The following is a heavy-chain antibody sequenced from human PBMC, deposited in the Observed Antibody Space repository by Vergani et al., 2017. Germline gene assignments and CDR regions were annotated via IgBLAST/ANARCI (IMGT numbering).Heavy chain of an antibody. CDR2: IYPGDSDT. D-gene: IGHD1-26*01. CDR1: GYSFTRYW. V-gene: IGHV5-51*01. Sequence: EVQLVQSGAEVKKPGESLKISCKGYGYSFTRYWIGWVRQMPGKGLEWMGIIYPGDSDTRDSPSFQGQVTLSADKSISTAYLPWSSLKSSDTAMSYCAREGVGVTMVYWGQGTLVTVSS. J-gene: IGHJ4*02. CDR3: AREGVGVTMVY.